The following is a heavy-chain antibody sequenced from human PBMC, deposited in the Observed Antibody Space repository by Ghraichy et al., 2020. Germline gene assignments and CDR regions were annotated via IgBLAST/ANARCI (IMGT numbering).Heavy chain of an antibody. CDR1: GFTFTNYQ. CDR3: ARDWDVAEAPAADALYGMDV. CDR2: INSHSTNT. J-gene: IGHJ6*02. D-gene: IGHD2-2*01. Sequence: GGSLRLSCVASGFTFTNYQLHWVRQAPGNGLVWLSRINSHSTNTIYADSVKGRFTVARDNAQNTLYLEMNSLGVEDTAVYYCARDWDVAEAPAADALYGMDVWGQGTSVAVPS. V-gene: IGHV3-74*01.